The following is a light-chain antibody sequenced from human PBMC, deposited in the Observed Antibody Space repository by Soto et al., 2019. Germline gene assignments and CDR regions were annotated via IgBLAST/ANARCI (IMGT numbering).Light chain of an antibody. V-gene: IGKV3-20*01. CDR3: QQYGSPLT. CDR1: QSVSSSY. CDR2: GAS. J-gene: IGKJ4*01. Sequence: EIVLTQSPGTLSLSPGERATLSCRASQSVSSSYLAWYQQKPGQAPRLIIYGASSRATGIPDRFSGSGSGTDFTLTISRLEPEDFAVYYCQQYGSPLTFGGGTKVEIK.